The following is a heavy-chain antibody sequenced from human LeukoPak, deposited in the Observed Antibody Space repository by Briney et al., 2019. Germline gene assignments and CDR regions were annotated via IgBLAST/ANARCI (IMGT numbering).Heavy chain of an antibody. CDR1: GFTFSSYE. CDR2: ISSSGSTI. CDR3: ARDRGLPSYYYYGMDV. Sequence: GGSLRLSCAASGFTFSSYEMNWVSQAPGKGLEWVSYISSSGSTIYYADSVKGRFTISRDNAKNSLYLQMNSLRAEDTAVYYCARDRGLPSYYYYGMDVWGQGTTVTVSS. J-gene: IGHJ6*02. D-gene: IGHD2-2*01. V-gene: IGHV3-48*03.